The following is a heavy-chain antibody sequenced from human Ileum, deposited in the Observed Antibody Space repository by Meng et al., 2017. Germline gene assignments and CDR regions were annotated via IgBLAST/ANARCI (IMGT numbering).Heavy chain of an antibody. CDR3: ARENTIFGVVWGSWFDP. Sequence: QVQLQESGPGLLKPSQTLSLTCTFSVGSISSGDYYWSWIRQHPGKGLEWIGYIYYSGSTYYNPSLKSRVTISVDTSKNQFSLKLSSVTAADTAVYYCARENTIFGVVWGSWFDPWGQGTLVTVSS. V-gene: IGHV4-30-4*01. D-gene: IGHD3-3*01. CDR2: IYYSGST. J-gene: IGHJ5*02. CDR1: VGSISSGDYY.